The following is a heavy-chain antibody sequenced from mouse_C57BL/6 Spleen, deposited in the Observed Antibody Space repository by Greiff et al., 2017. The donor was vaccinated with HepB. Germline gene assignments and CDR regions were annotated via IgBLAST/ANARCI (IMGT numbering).Heavy chain of an antibody. J-gene: IGHJ2*01. V-gene: IGHV1-4*01. CDR2: INPSSGYT. CDR1: GYTFTSYT. D-gene: IGHD2-12*01. Sequence: VKLMESGAELARPGASVKMSCKASGYTFTSYTMHWVKQRPGQGLEWIGYINPSSGYTKYNQKFKDKATLTADKSSSTAYMQLSSLTSEDSAVYYCARLVTVYYFDYWGQGTTLTVSS. CDR3: ARLVTVYYFDY.